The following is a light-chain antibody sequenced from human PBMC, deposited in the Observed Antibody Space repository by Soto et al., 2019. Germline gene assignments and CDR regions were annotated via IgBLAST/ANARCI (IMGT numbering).Light chain of an antibody. CDR2: CAS. J-gene: IGKJ1*01. CDR3: QQYYSTPWT. Sequence: DIVMTQSPDSLAVSLGERVTINCKSSQSVLYSSNNKNYLAWYQQRPGQPPKLLIYCASTRESGVPERFSGSGSGTDFTLTISSLQAEDVAVYYCQQYYSTPWTFGQGTQVEIK. V-gene: IGKV4-1*01. CDR1: QSVLYSSNNKNY.